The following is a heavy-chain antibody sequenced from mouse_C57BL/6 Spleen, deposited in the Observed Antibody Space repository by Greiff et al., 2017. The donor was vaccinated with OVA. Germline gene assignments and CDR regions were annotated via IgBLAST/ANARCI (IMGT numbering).Heavy chain of an antibody. Sequence: VQLKQPGAELVKPGASVKLSCKASGYTFTSYWMHRVKQRPGRGPEWIGRIDPNRGGTQYNEKFMSKATLTVDKPSSTAYMQLRSLTSEDSAIYYCARGDRSYDYDGWFAYWGQGTLVTVSA. CDR1: GYTFTSYW. V-gene: IGHV1-72*01. CDR2: IDPNRGGT. CDR3: ARGDRSYDYDGWFAY. D-gene: IGHD2-4*01. J-gene: IGHJ3*01.